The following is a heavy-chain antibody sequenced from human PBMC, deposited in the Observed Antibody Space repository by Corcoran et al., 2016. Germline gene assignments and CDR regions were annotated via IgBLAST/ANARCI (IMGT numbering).Heavy chain of an antibody. Sequence: QVQLQQSGPGLVKPSQTLSLTCAISGDSVSSNSAAWNWIRQSPSRGLEWLGRTYYRSKWYNDYAVSVKSRITINPDTSKNQFSLQLNSVTPEDTAVYYCARSDPYSSGWLKYYYYYYGMDVWGQGTTVTVSS. CDR3: ARSDPYSSGWLKYYYYYYGMDV. J-gene: IGHJ6*02. CDR2: TYYRSKWYN. D-gene: IGHD6-19*01. V-gene: IGHV6-1*01. CDR1: GDSVSSNSAA.